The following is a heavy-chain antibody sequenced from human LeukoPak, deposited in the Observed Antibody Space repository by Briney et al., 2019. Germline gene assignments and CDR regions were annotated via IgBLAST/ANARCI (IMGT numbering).Heavy chain of an antibody. Sequence: GGSLRLSCAASGFTFSSYSMNWVRQAPGKGLEWVSYISSSSSTIYYADSVKGRFTISRDNAKNSLYLQMNSLRAEDTAVYYCARDSRRDGYNLDYWGRGTLVAVSS. CDR1: GFTFSSYS. J-gene: IGHJ4*02. CDR3: ARDSRRDGYNLDY. D-gene: IGHD5-24*01. V-gene: IGHV3-48*01. CDR2: ISSSSSTI.